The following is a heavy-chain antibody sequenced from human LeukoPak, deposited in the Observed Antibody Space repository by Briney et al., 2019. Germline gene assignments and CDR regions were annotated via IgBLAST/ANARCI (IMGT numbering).Heavy chain of an antibody. CDR1: GGTFSSYA. J-gene: IGHJ4*02. Sequence: SVKVSCKGSGGTFSSYAISWVRQAPGQGLEWMGGIIPIFGTANNAQKFQGRVAITMDESTSTAYMERSGMRSEATAVYYCARGNSYDFWSGYYPFDYWGQGTLVTVSS. V-gene: IGHV1-69*05. CDR3: ARGNSYDFWSGYYPFDY. D-gene: IGHD3-3*01. CDR2: IIPIFGTA.